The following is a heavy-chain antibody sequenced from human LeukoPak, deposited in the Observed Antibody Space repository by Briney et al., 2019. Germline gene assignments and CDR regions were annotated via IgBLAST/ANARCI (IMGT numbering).Heavy chain of an antibody. J-gene: IGHJ4*02. CDR3: ARESIAAAGIDY. CDR2: IYYSGST. V-gene: IGHV4-31*03. D-gene: IGHD6-13*01. CDR1: GGSISSGGYY. Sequence: PSQTLSLTCTVSGGSISSGGYYWSWIRQHPGKGLEWIGYIYYSGSTYYNPSLKGRVTISVDTSKNQFSLKLSSVTAADTAVYYCARESIAAAGIDYWGQGTLVTVSS.